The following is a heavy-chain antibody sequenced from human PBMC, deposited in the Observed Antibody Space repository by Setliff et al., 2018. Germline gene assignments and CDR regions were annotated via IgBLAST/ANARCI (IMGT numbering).Heavy chain of an antibody. V-gene: IGHV1-69*05. CDR1: GYTFSNYG. J-gene: IGHJ6*03. CDR2: IIPIFGTT. D-gene: IGHD2-2*01. Sequence: SVKVSCKASGYTFSNYGITWVRQAPGQGLEWMGGIIPIFGTTTYAQKFQDRVTITTDESTSTAYMELDSLRAEDTAVYYCARTYCSDTSCYDYYYYMDVWGKGTTVTVSS. CDR3: ARTYCSDTSCYDYYYYMDV.